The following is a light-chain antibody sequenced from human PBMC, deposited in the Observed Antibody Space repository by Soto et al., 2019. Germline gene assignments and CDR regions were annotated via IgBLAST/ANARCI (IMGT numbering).Light chain of an antibody. CDR3: QQAKTFPPT. CDR2: AAS. CDR1: QDVGSW. J-gene: IGKJ5*01. Sequence: DIQITQSPSSVSASVVERFTISCRASQDVGSWLAWFQQKPGKAPNLLIYAASTLQSGVPSRFSGSGSGTDFTLTISSVQPEDFATYYCQQAKTFPPTFGRGTRLEIK. V-gene: IGKV1-12*01.